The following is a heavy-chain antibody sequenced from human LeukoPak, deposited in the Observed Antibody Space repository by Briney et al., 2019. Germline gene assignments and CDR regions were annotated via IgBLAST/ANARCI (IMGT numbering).Heavy chain of an antibody. CDR3: AKDRVMAFIF. CDR2: INTSAGST. Sequence: GGSLRLSCAASGLTFSSYTMSWVRQAPGKGLEWVSDINTSAGSTYYADSVKGRFTISRDNSKNTLFLQMNSLRAEDTAVYYCAKDRVMAFIFGGQGTLVTVSS. V-gene: IGHV3-23*01. D-gene: IGHD2-21*01. CDR1: GLTFSSYT. J-gene: IGHJ4*02.